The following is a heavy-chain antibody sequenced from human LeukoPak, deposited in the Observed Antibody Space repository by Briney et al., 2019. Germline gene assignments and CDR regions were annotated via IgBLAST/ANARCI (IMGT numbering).Heavy chain of an antibody. J-gene: IGHJ3*02. V-gene: IGHV1-2*02. Sequence: ASVTVSCKASGYTFTGYYMHWVRQAPGQGLEWMGWINPNSGGTNYAQKFQGRVTMTRDTSISTAYMELSRLRSDDTAVYYCARIRDGYNDAYDIWGQGTMVTVSS. CDR2: INPNSGGT. CDR3: ARIRDGYNDAYDI. CDR1: GYTFTGYY. D-gene: IGHD5-24*01.